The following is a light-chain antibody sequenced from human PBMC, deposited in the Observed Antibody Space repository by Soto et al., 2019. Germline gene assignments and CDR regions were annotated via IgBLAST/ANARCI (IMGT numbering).Light chain of an antibody. CDR2: EVS. CDR1: SSDVGDYKY. V-gene: IGLV2-14*01. CDR3: TSYPSSTTLEVV. J-gene: IGLJ2*01. Sequence: QSALTQPASVSGSPGQSITISCTGASSDVGDYKYVSWYQHHPGQAPKLLIYEVSNRPSGVSNRFSGSKSGNTASLTISGRQAEDEADYYCTSYPSSTTLEVVFGGGTKLTVL.